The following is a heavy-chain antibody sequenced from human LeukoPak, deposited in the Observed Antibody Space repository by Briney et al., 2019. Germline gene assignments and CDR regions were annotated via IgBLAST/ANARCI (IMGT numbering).Heavy chain of an antibody. CDR1: GGSITSSGYY. J-gene: IGHJ4*02. D-gene: IGHD7-27*01. V-gene: IGHV4-39*02. CDR2: FDSSGSA. CDR3: AREQTGDQNFDY. Sequence: SETLSLTCTVSGGSITSSGYYGGWVRQPPGKGLEWIGSFDSSGSAHYNPSLKSRVSISEDTSKSQFSLKLSSVTAADTAVYYCAREQTGDQNFDYWGQGTLVTVSS.